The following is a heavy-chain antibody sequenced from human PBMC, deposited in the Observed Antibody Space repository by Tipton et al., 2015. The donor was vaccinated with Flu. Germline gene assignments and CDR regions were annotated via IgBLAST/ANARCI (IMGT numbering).Heavy chain of an antibody. CDR2: TYCRSKWYN. Sequence: GLVKPSQTLTLTCAISGDSVSSNSATWNWIRQSPSRGLEWLGRTYCRSKWYNDDAVSVKSRIIINPDTSKNQFSLQLNSVTPEDAAVYYCARWLGGGLNYMDVWGKGITVTVSS. CDR3: ARWLGGGLNYMDV. J-gene: IGHJ6*03. D-gene: IGHD6-19*01. V-gene: IGHV6-1*01. CDR1: GDSVSSNSAT.